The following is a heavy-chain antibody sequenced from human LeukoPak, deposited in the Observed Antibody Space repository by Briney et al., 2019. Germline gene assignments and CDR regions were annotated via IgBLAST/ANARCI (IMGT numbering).Heavy chain of an antibody. V-gene: IGHV3-21*01. CDR3: ASGYSGYDPFDY. Sequence: GGSLRLSCAASGFTFSSYSMNWVRQAPGKGLEWVSSISSSSSYIYYADSVKGRFTISRDNAKNSLYLQMNNLRAEDTAVYYCASGYSGYDPFDYWGQGTLVTVSS. J-gene: IGHJ4*02. D-gene: IGHD5-12*01. CDR1: GFTFSSYS. CDR2: ISSSSSYI.